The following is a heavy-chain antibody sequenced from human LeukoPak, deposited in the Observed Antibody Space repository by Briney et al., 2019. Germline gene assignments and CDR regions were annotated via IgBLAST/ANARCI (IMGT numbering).Heavy chain of an antibody. CDR2: ISAYNGNT. D-gene: IGHD2-2*01. V-gene: IGHV1-18*01. Sequence: GASVKVSCKASGYTFTSYGISWVRQAPGQGLEWMGWISAYNGNTNYAQKLQGRDTMTTDTSTSTAYMELRSLRSDDTAVYYCARDALGDIVVVPAAVRYWFDPWGQGTLVTVSS. CDR3: ARDALGDIVVVPAAVRYWFDP. J-gene: IGHJ5*02. CDR1: GYTFTSYG.